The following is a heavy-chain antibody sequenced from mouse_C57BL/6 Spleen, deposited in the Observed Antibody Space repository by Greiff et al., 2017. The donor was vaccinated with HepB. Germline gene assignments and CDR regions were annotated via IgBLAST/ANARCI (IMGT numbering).Heavy chain of an antibody. CDR2: INPSNGGT. D-gene: IGHD1-1*01. CDR1: GYTFTSYW. Sequence: VKLQQPGTELVKPGASVKLSCKASGYTFTSYWMHWVKQRPGQGLEWIGNINPSNGGTNYNEKFKSKATLTVDKSSSTAYMQLSSLTSEDSAVYYCARDYYYGSRYWYFDVWGTGTTVTVSS. J-gene: IGHJ1*03. CDR3: ARDYYYGSRYWYFDV. V-gene: IGHV1-53*01.